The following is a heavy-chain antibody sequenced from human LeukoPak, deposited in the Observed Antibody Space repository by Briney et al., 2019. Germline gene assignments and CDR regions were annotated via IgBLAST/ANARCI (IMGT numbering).Heavy chain of an antibody. D-gene: IGHD2-2*02. CDR3: ARFTRHPYCSSTSCSTNWFDP. Sequence: SETLSLTCTVSGGSISSYYWSWIRQPPGKGLEWIGYIYYSGSTNYNPSLKSRVTISVDTSKNQFSLKLSSVTAADTAVYYCARFTRHPYCSSTSCSTNWFDPWGQGTLVTVSS. J-gene: IGHJ5*02. CDR1: GGSISSYY. V-gene: IGHV4-59*01. CDR2: IYYSGST.